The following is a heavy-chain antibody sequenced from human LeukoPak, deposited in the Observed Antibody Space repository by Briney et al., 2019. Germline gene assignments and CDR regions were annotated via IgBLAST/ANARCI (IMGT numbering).Heavy chain of an antibody. Sequence: GESLKISCKGSGYSFTSYWIGWVRQMPGKGLGWMGIIYPGDSDTRYSPSFQGQVTISADKSISTAYLQWSSLKASDTAMYYCARAYYYGSGSYYFDHWGQGTLVTVSS. CDR1: GYSFTSYW. V-gene: IGHV5-51*01. CDR2: IYPGDSDT. D-gene: IGHD3-10*01. J-gene: IGHJ4*02. CDR3: ARAYYYGSGSYYFDH.